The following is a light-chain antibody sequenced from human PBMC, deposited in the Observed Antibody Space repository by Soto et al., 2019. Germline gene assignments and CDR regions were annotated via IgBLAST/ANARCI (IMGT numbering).Light chain of an antibody. CDR1: QSISSW. V-gene: IGKV1-5*03. CDR3: QQYNSFPT. Sequence: DIQMTQSPSTLSASVGDRVTITCRASQSISSWLAWYQQKPGKAPKLLIYKASSLESGVPSRFSGSGSGTEFPLTISSLQPDDRATYYCQQYNSFPTFGQGTKVEIK. CDR2: KAS. J-gene: IGKJ1*01.